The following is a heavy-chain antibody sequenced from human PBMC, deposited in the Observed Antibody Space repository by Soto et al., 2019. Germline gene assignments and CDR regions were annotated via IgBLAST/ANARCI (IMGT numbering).Heavy chain of an antibody. CDR3: ARDPHGSGIIYAFDI. J-gene: IGHJ3*02. CDR2: ISSSSSTI. CDR1: GFTFSSYS. D-gene: IGHD3-10*01. V-gene: IGHV3-48*01. Sequence: EVQLVESGGGLVQPGGSLRLSCAASGFTFSSYSMNWVRQAPGKGLEWVSYISSSSSTIYYADSVKGRFTISRDNAKNSLYLQMNSLRAEDTAVYYCARDPHGSGIIYAFDIWGQGTMVTVSS.